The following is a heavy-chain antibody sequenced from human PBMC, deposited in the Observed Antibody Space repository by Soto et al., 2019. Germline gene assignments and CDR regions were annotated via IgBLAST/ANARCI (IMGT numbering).Heavy chain of an antibody. CDR2: INHSGST. J-gene: IGHJ6*01. D-gene: IGHD3-10*01. CDR3: AREGSRAVTRRYGMDV. CDR1: GGSFSCYY. V-gene: IGHV4-34*01. Sequence: SETLSLSCAVYGGSFSCYYWSWIRQPPGKGLELIGEINHSGSTNYNPSFKSRVTISVDTSKNKFSLKLSSVTAADTAVYYCAREGSRAVTRRYGMDVWGQGTTVTF.